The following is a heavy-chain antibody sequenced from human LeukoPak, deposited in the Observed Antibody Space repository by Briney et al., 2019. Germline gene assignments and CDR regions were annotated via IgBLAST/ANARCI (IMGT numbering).Heavy chain of an antibody. CDR2: IYESGYT. CDR3: VRAHHKVTISGVEILHFDF. D-gene: IGHD3-3*01. J-gene: IGHJ4*02. Sequence: PSETLSLTCIVSGYSISSGYYWGWIRQPPGKGLEWIGNIYESGYTSYNTSLKSRVTISIDTSKNQFSLKLTSVTAADTAVYYCVRAHHKVTISGVEILHFDFWGQGTLFTVFS. CDR1: GYSISSGYY. V-gene: IGHV4-38-2*02.